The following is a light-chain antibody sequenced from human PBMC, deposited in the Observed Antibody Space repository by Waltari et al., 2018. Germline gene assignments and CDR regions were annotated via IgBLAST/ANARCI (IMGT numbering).Light chain of an antibody. J-gene: IGKJ1*01. CDR1: QSLVSSDGNTY. V-gene: IGKV2-30*01. Sequence: EAAMPQSPLSLPVTLGQPASISCSSSQSLVSSDGNTYFNWFQQRPGQAPRLLLYKVSNRDSGVPDRFSGSGSGTDFTLRISRVEAEDVGVYYCMQGTHWPWTFGQGTKVEIK. CDR3: MQGTHWPWT. CDR2: KVS.